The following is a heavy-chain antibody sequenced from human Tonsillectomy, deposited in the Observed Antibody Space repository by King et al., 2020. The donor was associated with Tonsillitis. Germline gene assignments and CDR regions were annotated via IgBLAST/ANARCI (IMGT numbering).Heavy chain of an antibody. CDR2: IDFDGSGT. CDR1: GFSFSDYW. CDR3: ARRYCSGGSCFLVY. Sequence: VQLVASGGGLVQPGGSLRLSCVASGFSFSDYWIHWVRQVPGKGPVWVSRIDFDGSGTCYADSVKGRFTISRDNAKNTLYLQMNSLRVEDTAVYYCARRYCSGGSCFLVYWGQGTLGTLSS. D-gene: IGHD2-15*01. J-gene: IGHJ4*02. V-gene: IGHV3-74*02.